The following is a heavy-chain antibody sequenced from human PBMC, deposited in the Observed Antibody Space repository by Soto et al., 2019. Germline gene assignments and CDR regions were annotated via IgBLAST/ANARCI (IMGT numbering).Heavy chain of an antibody. V-gene: IGHV3-74*01. Sequence: GSLRLSCDASGXTFSGHCMHWVRLAPGRGLVLVSRINSDGSSSAYADAVKCRFTISRYNAKNTLYLQMNSLRGEDTAVYYCAREVAPTALPPSSLMDLWGQGTTGTVS. CDR2: INSDGSSS. CDR1: GXTFSGHC. J-gene: IGHJ6*02. CDR3: AREVAPTALPPSSLMDL. D-gene: IGHD2-2*01.